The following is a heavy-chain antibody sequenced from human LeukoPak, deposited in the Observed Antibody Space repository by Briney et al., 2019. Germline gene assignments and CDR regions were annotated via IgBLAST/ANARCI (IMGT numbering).Heavy chain of an antibody. J-gene: IGHJ6*03. D-gene: IGHD1-26*01. CDR1: GGSFSGYY. CDR2: INHSGST. CDR3: ARGTLGSYYYYYYMDV. V-gene: IGHV4-34*01. Sequence: SETLSLTCAVYGGSFSGYYWSWIRQPPGKGLEWIGEINHSGSTNYNPSLKSRATMSVDTSKNQFSLKLSSVTAADTAVYYCARGTLGSYYYYYYMDVWGKGTTVTISS.